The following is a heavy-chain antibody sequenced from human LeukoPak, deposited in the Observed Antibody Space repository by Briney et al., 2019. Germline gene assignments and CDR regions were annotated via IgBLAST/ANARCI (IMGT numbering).Heavy chain of an antibody. CDR2: INPNSGGT. Sequence: GASVKVSCKASGYTLTGYYMHWVRQAPGQGLEWMGWINPNSGGTNYAQKFQGRVTMARDTSISTAYMELSRLRSDDTAVYYCARAPPYYDFWSGYPNNWFDPWGQGTLVTVSS. CDR1: GYTLTGYY. CDR3: ARAPPYYDFWSGYPNNWFDP. V-gene: IGHV1-2*02. D-gene: IGHD3-3*01. J-gene: IGHJ5*02.